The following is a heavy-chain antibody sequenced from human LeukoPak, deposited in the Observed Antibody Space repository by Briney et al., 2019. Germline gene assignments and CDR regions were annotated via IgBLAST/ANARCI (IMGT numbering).Heavy chain of an antibody. V-gene: IGHV3-66*01. Sequence: GGSLRLSCAASGFTVSSNYMSWVRQAPGRGLEWVSVIYSGGSTYYADSVKGRFTISRDKSKNTLFLQMNSLRAGDTAVYYCARGTVTMVDYWGQGTLVTVSS. D-gene: IGHD3-10*01. CDR2: IYSGGST. J-gene: IGHJ4*02. CDR3: ARGTVTMVDY. CDR1: GFTVSSNY.